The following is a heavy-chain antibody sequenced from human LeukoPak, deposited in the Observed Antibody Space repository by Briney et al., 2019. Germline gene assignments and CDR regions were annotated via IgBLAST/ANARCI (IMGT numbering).Heavy chain of an antibody. CDR3: ARHYKSSGTTVFDY. D-gene: IGHD4-11*01. Sequence: PSETLSLTCTVSGGSISNYYWSWIRQPPGKGLEWIGYIYYSGSTNYYPSLKSRVTVSVDTSKNQFFLRLSSVTAADTAVYYCARHYKSSGTTVFDYWGQGTLVTVSS. CDR2: IYYSGST. CDR1: GGSISNYY. J-gene: IGHJ4*02. V-gene: IGHV4-59*08.